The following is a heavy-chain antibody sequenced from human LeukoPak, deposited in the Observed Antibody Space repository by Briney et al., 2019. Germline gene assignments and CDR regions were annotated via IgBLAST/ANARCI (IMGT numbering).Heavy chain of an antibody. D-gene: IGHD3-10*01. J-gene: IGHJ5*02. Sequence: SETLSLTCTVSGGSISSGDYYWSWIRQPPGKGLEWIGYIYYSGSTYYNPSLKSRVTISVDTSKNQFSLKLCSVTAADTAVYYCARVDGSGSYYNVFDPWGQGTLVTVSS. CDR3: ARVDGSGSYYNVFDP. V-gene: IGHV4-30-4*01. CDR1: GGSISSGDYY. CDR2: IYYSGST.